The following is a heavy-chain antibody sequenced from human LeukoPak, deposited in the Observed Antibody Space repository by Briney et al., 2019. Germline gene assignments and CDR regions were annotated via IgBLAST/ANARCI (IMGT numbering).Heavy chain of an antibody. CDR3: AKGSAASRPYYFDY. CDR1: GFTFSSYV. V-gene: IGHV3-23*01. Sequence: GGSLRLSCAASGFTFSSYVMSWVRQAPGKGLEWVSAISGSDGSTYHADSVRGRFTISRDNSKNTLYLQMNSLRAEDTAIYYCAKGSAASRPYYFDYWGQGTLVTVSS. CDR2: ISGSDGST. D-gene: IGHD6-13*01. J-gene: IGHJ4*02.